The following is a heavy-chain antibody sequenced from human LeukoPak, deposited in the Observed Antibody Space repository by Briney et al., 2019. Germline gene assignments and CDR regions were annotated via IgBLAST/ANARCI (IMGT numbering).Heavy chain of an antibody. CDR2: IYSGGST. J-gene: IGHJ4*02. CDR3: ARVVRYSSGWYVGYYFDY. CDR1: GFTVSSNY. D-gene: IGHD6-19*01. Sequence: PGGSLRLSCAASGFTVSSNYMSWVRQAPGKGLEWVSVIYSGGSTYYADSVKGRFTISRDNSKNTLYLQMNSLRAEDTAVYYCARVVRYSSGWYVGYYFDYWGQGTLVTVSS. V-gene: IGHV3-53*01.